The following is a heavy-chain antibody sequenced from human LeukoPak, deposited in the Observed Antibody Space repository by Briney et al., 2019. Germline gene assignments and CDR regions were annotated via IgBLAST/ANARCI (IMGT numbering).Heavy chain of an antibody. Sequence: GASVNVSCKASVYTFTGYYMHWVRQAPGQGLEWMGWINPNSGGTNYAQKFQGRVTMTRDTSISTAYMELGRLRSDDTAVYYCARVGGYSSSWRSWGQGTLVTVSS. CDR3: ARVGGYSSSWRS. CDR2: INPNSGGT. D-gene: IGHD6-13*01. V-gene: IGHV1-2*02. CDR1: VYTFTGYY. J-gene: IGHJ5*02.